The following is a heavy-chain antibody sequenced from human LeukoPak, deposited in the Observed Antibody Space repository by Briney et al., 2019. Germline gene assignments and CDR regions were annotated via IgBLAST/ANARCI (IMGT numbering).Heavy chain of an antibody. D-gene: IGHD6-6*01. CDR1: GGSISSGDYY. Sequence: PSETLSLTCTVSGGSISSGDYYWSWIRQPPGKGLEWIGYIYYSGSTYYNPSLKSRVTISVDTSKNQFSLKLSSVTAADTAVYYCARGPQLYSSWPYYYYGMDVWGQGTTVTVSS. J-gene: IGHJ6*02. CDR3: ARGPQLYSSWPYYYYGMDV. V-gene: IGHV4-30-4*01. CDR2: IYYSGST.